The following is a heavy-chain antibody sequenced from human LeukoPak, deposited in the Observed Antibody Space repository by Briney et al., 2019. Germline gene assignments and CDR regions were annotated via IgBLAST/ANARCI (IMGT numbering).Heavy chain of an antibody. V-gene: IGHV4-59*12. CDR3: ARDRGYCSGGSCYTPIGYYYGMDV. Sequence: SETLSLTCTVSGGSISSYYWSWIRQPPGKGLEWIGYIYYSGSTNYNPSLKSRVTISVDTSKNQFPLKLSSVTAADTAVYYCARDRGYCSGGSCYTPIGYYYGMDVWGQGTTVTVSS. CDR2: IYYSGST. D-gene: IGHD2-15*01. CDR1: GGSISSYY. J-gene: IGHJ6*02.